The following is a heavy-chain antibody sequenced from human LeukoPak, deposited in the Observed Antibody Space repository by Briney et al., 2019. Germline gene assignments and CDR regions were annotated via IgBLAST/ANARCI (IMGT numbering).Heavy chain of an antibody. CDR2: TYDTTT. D-gene: IGHD1-14*01. J-gene: IGHJ6*04. V-gene: IGHV4-59*01. CDR1: GGSMSTYF. CDR3: ARNFPGRTEDV. Sequence: SETLSLTCTVSGGSMSTYFWTWVRQSPGKGLEWVGYTYDTTTTYNPSLKGRVTISADTSQNQFSLKVTSVTAADTAVYYCARNFPGRTEDVWGKGTTVIVSS.